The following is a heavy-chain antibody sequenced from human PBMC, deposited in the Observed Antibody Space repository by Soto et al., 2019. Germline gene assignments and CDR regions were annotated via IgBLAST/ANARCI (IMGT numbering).Heavy chain of an antibody. J-gene: IGHJ4*02. D-gene: IGHD6-19*01. V-gene: IGHV4-61*05. CDR3: ARGGAVTGTRAPIDY. CDR1: GCSISSSSYY. Sequence: PSETLSLTCTVSGCSISSSSYYWGWIRQPPGKGLEWIGYIYYSGSTNYNPSLKSRVTISVDTSKNQFSLKLSSVTAADTAVYYCARGGAVTGTRAPIDYWGQGTLVTVSS. CDR2: IYYSGST.